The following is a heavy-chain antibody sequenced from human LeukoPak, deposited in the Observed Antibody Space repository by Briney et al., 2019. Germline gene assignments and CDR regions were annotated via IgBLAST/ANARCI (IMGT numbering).Heavy chain of an antibody. J-gene: IGHJ3*02. D-gene: IGHD4-17*01. CDR3: SKDPNGDYVGAFDM. CDR1: RLTVSNYA. V-gene: IGHV3-23*01. Sequence: GGSLRLSCAASRLTVSNYAMTWVRQAPGKGLEWVSSITGSGAGTYYADSVKGRFSISRDNSQNTLFLHMNSLGADDTAVYFCSKDPNGDYVGAFDMWGPGTMVTVSS. CDR2: ITGSGAGT.